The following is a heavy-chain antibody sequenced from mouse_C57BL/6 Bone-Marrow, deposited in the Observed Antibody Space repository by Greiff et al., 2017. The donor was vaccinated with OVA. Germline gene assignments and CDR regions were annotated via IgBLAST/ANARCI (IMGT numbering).Heavy chain of an antibody. CDR3: TSKGIYYDYDGGYYYAMDY. J-gene: IGHJ4*01. V-gene: IGHV14-4*01. D-gene: IGHD2-4*01. CDR2: VDPENGDT. Sequence: EVKLMESGAELVRPGASVKLSCTASGFNIKDDYMHWVKQRPEQGLEWIGWVDPENGDTEYASKFQGKATITADTSSNTAYLQLSSLTSEDTAVYYCTSKGIYYDYDGGYYYAMDYWGQGTSVTVSS. CDR1: GFNIKDDY.